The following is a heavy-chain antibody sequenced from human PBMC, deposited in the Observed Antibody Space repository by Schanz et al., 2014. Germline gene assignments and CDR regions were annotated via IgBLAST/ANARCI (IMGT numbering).Heavy chain of an antibody. CDR2: INAHTGNT. V-gene: IGHV1-18*01. Sequence: QLMQSGSEVRKPGASVKVSCKASGYIFGSHGMTWVRQAPGQGPELMGWINAHTGNTQYAQKFQGRVNMTRDTVTTTVHLELTRLRTDDTAVYYCARETTIITGGAFDVWGQGTMVTVSS. CDR1: GYIFGSHG. J-gene: IGHJ3*01. D-gene: IGHD3-9*01. CDR3: ARETTIITGGAFDV.